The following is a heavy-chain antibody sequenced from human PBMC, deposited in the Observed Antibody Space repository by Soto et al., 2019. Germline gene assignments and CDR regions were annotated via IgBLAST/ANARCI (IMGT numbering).Heavy chain of an antibody. Sequence: GGSLRLSCAASGFTFSSYGMHWVRQAPGKGLEWVAVIWYDGSNKYYADSVKGRFTISRDNSKNTLYLQMNSLRAEDTAVYYCARENDDYHYYYGMDVWGQGTTVTVSS. CDR1: GFTFSSYG. CDR2: IWYDGSNK. J-gene: IGHJ6*02. CDR3: ARENDDYHYYYGMDV. D-gene: IGHD1-1*01. V-gene: IGHV3-33*01.